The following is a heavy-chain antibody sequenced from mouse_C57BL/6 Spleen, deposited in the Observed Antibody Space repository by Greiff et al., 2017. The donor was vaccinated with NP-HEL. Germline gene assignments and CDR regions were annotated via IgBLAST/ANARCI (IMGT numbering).Heavy chain of an antibody. CDR2: IHPNSGST. V-gene: IGHV1-64*01. CDR3: AREGGTGYYFDY. Sequence: QVQLQQPGAELVKPGASVKLSCKASGYTFTSYWMHWVKQRPGQGLEWIGMIHPNSGSTNYNEKFKSKATLTVDKSSSTAYMQLSSLTSEDSAVYYCAREGGTGYYFDYWGQGTTLTVSS. D-gene: IGHD3-3*01. J-gene: IGHJ2*01. CDR1: GYTFTSYW.